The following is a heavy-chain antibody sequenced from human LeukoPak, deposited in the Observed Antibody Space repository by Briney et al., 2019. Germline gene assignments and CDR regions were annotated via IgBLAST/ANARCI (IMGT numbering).Heavy chain of an antibody. Sequence: GASVKVSCKASGYTFADYYMHWVRQAPGQGLEWMGIINPSGGGANYAQKFQGRVSMTRDTSTSTIYMELSSLRSEDTAVYYCARVGDYYDSSGYSLWGNFDYWGQGTLVTVSS. CDR2: INPSGGGA. D-gene: IGHD3-22*01. CDR3: ARVGDYYDSSGYSLWGNFDY. CDR1: GYTFADYY. J-gene: IGHJ4*02. V-gene: IGHV1-46*01.